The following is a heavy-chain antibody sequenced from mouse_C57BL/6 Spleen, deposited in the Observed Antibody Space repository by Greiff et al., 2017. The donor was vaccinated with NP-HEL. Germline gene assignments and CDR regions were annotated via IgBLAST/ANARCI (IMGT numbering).Heavy chain of an antibody. V-gene: IGHV1-85*01. J-gene: IGHJ3*01. CDR1: GYTFTSYD. CDR3: ARVNYYGRSTWFAY. Sequence: VKLVESGPELVKPGASVKLSCKASGYTFTSYDINWVKQRPGQGLEWIGWIYPSDGSTKYNENFKGQVTLTVDTSTSTAYMELHSLTSEDSAVYFCARVNYYGRSTWFAYWGQGTLVTVSA. D-gene: IGHD1-1*01. CDR2: IYPSDGST.